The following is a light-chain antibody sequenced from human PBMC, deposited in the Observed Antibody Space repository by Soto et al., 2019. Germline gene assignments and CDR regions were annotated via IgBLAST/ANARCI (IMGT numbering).Light chain of an antibody. V-gene: IGKV1-5*03. CDR3: QHYNSYSEA. CDR2: KAS. J-gene: IGKJ1*01. Sequence: DIQMTQSPPILSGCVGDRVTITCRASETISSWLAWYQQKPGKSPKLLIYKASTLKSGVPSRFSGSGSGTEFTLTISSLQPDDFATYYCQHYNSYSEAFGQGTKV. CDR1: ETISSW.